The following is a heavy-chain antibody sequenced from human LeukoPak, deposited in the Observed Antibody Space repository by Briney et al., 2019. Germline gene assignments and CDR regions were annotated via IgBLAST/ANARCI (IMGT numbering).Heavy chain of an antibody. V-gene: IGHV3-30*18. Sequence: SLTLSCSASGXTFSSYGMHWLRQAPGKGLEGVAVTTYEGRTQYYPECVKGRFTSSRDSSKQTLYLQMTNLGVEDRAVYYCAKDRVVISFGVVSKHWGESPLVPVSS. D-gene: IGHD3-10*01. J-gene: IGHJ1*01. CDR2: TTYEGRTQ. CDR3: AKDRVVISFGVVSKH. CDR1: GXTFSSYG.